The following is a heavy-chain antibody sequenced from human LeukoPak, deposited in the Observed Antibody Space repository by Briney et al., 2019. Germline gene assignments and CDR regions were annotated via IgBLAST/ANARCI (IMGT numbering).Heavy chain of an antibody. Sequence: SETPSLTCSVSGGSMSSGDVYWAWVRQSPGTGLEWIGSVSYTGNTYYNPSLRSRVAFFVDKSKNQFSLNLNSVTAADTAVYYCARHGSAYTTIPRSFDFWGQGTLVTVSS. CDR1: GGSMSSGDVY. J-gene: IGHJ4*02. V-gene: IGHV4-39*01. CDR2: VSYTGNT. D-gene: IGHD3-16*01. CDR3: ARHGSAYTTIPRSFDF.